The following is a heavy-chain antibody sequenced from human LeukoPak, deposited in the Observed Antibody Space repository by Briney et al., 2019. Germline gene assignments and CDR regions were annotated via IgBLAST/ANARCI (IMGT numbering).Heavy chain of an antibody. Sequence: EASVTVSCKASGYTFTYYTMHWMRQAPGQRLEWMGWINAVNGNTKYSQKFQGRVTITRDTSASTAYMELSSLRSEDTAMYYCAREMGDSGWYYFDYWGQGTLVTVSS. J-gene: IGHJ4*02. V-gene: IGHV1-3*01. CDR3: AREMGDSGWYYFDY. CDR2: INAVNGNT. D-gene: IGHD6-19*01. CDR1: GYTFTYYT.